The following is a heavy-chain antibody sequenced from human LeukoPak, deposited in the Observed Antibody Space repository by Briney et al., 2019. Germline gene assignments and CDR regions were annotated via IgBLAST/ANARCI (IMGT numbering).Heavy chain of an antibody. CDR3: ARVVLWWSPPTWKYYLDY. CDR1: GGTFSSYA. Sequence: SVKVSCKASGGTFSSYAISWVRQAPGQGLEWMGGIIPIFGTANYAQKFQGRVTITTDESTSTAYMELSSLRSEDTAVYYCARVVLWWSPPTWKYYLDYWGQGTLVTVSS. CDR2: IIPIFGTA. D-gene: IGHD3-10*01. V-gene: IGHV1-69*05. J-gene: IGHJ4*02.